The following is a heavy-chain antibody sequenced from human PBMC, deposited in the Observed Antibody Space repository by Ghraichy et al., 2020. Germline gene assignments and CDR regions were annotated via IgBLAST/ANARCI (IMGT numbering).Heavy chain of an antibody. CDR1: GGSISGFY. V-gene: IGHV4-59*08. D-gene: IGHD5-18*01. CDR2: IYYSGST. Sequence: GSLRLSCTVTGGSISGFYWSWIRQTPGKGLEWIGYIYYSGSTNYNPSLRSRVTISVDTSKNQFSLKLSSVTAADTAVYYCARHESIDTAMGFDYWGQGTLVTVSA. J-gene: IGHJ4*02. CDR3: ARHESIDTAMGFDY.